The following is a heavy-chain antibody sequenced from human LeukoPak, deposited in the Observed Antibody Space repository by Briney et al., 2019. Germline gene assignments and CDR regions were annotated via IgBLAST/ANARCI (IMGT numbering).Heavy chain of an antibody. V-gene: IGHV1-45*02. Sequence: ASVKVSCKASGYTFTYHYLHWVRQAPGQALEWMGWITPFNGNTNYAQTFQDRVTITKDRSTSTVYMELSSLGSEDTAMYYCARSSDSSNYLFAYWGQGTLVSVSS. CDR3: ARSSDSSNYLFAY. J-gene: IGHJ4*02. D-gene: IGHD4-11*01. CDR2: ITPFNGNT. CDR1: GYTFTYHY.